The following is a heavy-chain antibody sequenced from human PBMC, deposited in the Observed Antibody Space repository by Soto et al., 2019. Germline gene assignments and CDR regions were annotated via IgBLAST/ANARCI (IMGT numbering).Heavy chain of an antibody. J-gene: IGHJ3*02. CDR1: GFTFSSYW. CDR2: IKQDGSEK. CDR3: ARDLEVNSSGFSDAFDI. V-gene: IGHV3-7*05. D-gene: IGHD3-22*01. Sequence: GGSLRLSCAASGFTFSSYWMSWVRQAPGKGLEWVANIKQDGSEKYYVDSVKGRFTISRDNAKNSLYLQMNSLRAEDTVVYYCARDLEVNSSGFSDAFDIWGQGTMVTVSS.